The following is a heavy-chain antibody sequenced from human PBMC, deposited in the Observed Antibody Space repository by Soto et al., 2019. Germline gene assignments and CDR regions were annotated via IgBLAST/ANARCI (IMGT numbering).Heavy chain of an antibody. CDR1: GFTFSSYS. D-gene: IGHD3-10*01. J-gene: IGHJ5*02. CDR2: ISSSSSYI. CDR3: ARDRMVRGFSWFDP. V-gene: IGHV3-21*01. Sequence: GSLRLSCAASGFTFSSYSMNWVRQAPGKGLEWVSSISSSSSYIYYADSVKGRFTISRDNAKNSLYLQMNSLRAEDTAVYYCARDRMVRGFSWFDPWGQGTLVTVSS.